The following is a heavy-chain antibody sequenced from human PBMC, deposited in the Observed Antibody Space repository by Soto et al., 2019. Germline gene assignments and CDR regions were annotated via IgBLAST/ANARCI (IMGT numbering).Heavy chain of an antibody. J-gene: IGHJ4*01. D-gene: IGHD3-22*01. CDR3: ARNLFDSRGYPPEV. V-gene: IGHV4-4*02. Sequence: SETLSVSWTVSGVSSSGGKGWRWVRQPPGEGLEWIGEIFHTGNTDYKPSLKSRVSILVDKSKNQFSLNLDSVTAADTAVYYCARNLFDSRGYPPEVWRHGILVTVSS. CDR1: GVSSSGGKG. CDR2: IFHTGNT.